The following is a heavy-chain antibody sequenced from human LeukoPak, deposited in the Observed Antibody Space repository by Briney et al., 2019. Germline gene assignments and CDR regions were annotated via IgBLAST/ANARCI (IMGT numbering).Heavy chain of an antibody. V-gene: IGHV4-34*01. CDR3: AIAYSSGWYPPHGAFDI. CDR2: INHSGST. D-gene: IGHD6-19*01. CDR1: GGSFSGYY. Sequence: SETLSLTCAVYGGSFSGYYWSWIRQPPGKGLEWIGEINHSGSTNYNPSLKSRVTISVDTSKNQFSLKLSSVTAADTAVYYCAIAYSSGWYPPHGAFDIWGQGTMVTVSS. J-gene: IGHJ3*02.